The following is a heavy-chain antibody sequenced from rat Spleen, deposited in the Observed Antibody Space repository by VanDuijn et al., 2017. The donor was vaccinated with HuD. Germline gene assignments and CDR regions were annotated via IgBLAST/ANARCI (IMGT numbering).Heavy chain of an antibody. Sequence: VQLKESGPGLVQPSQTLSLTCIVSGFSLADYSVHWVRQPPGKGLEWMGGIWGDGSTDYNSALKSRLSISRDTSKSQVFLKMNSLQTDDTAIYFCTRFDYWGQGVMVTVSS. J-gene: IGHJ2*01. V-gene: IGHV2-19*01. CDR2: IWGDGST. CDR1: GFSLADYS. CDR3: TRFDY.